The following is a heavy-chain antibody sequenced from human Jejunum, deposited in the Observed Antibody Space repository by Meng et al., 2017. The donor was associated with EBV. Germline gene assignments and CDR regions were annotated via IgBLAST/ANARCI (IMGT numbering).Heavy chain of an antibody. V-gene: IGHV3-11*04. CDR3: TREWGADY. J-gene: IGHJ4*02. D-gene: IGHD3-16*01. CDR1: GFNFSDYY. CDR2: ISSNTGSTI. Sequence: QVQLVESGGGLVKPGASLRLSCGAAGFNFSDYYMTWIRQAPGKGLEWVAYISSNTGSTIYYADSVKGLFTISRDNAKNTLYLQMNSLRVDDTALYYCTREWGADYWGQGTLVTVSS.